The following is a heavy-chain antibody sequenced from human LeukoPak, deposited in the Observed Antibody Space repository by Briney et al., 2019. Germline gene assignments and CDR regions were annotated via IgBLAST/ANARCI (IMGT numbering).Heavy chain of an antibody. CDR3: ARDVWNCGGDCYLFHYGMDA. CDR1: GDSVSGNSAT. J-gene: IGHJ6*02. Sequence: SQTLSLTCAISGDSVSGNSATWNWIRQSPSRGLEWLGRTYYRSKWFNDYAVSVKGRIAINPDTSKNQFSLHLNSVTPEDTAVYYCARDVWNCGGDCYLFHYGMDAWGQGTTVTVSS. V-gene: IGHV6-1*01. D-gene: IGHD2-21*02. CDR2: TYYRSKWFN.